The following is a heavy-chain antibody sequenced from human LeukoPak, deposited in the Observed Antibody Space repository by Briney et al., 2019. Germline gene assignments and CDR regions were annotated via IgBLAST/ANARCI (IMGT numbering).Heavy chain of an antibody. D-gene: IGHD3-10*01. CDR1: GFTFSSYW. CDR3: ARGPGSSQYYFDY. V-gene: IGHV3-7*01. Sequence: PGGSLRLSCAASGFTFSSYWMSWVRQAPGKGREWVANIKQDGSEKYYVDSVKGRFTISRDNAKNSLYLQMNSLRAEDTAVYYCARGPGSSQYYFDYWGQGTLVTVSS. J-gene: IGHJ4*02. CDR2: IKQDGSEK.